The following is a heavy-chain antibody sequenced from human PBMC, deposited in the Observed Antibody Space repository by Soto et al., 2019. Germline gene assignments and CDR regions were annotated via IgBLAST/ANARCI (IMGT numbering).Heavy chain of an antibody. CDR2: IYPGDSDT. J-gene: IGHJ6*02. Sequence: GESLKISCKGFGYTFTNYWIGWVRQMPGKGPEWMGIIYPGDSDTKYNPSFQGQVTISADKSITTTYLQWSSLKASDIAIYYCAASIFYYGMDVWGQGTTVTVSS. CDR3: AASIFYYGMDV. V-gene: IGHV5-51*01. CDR1: GYTFTNYW.